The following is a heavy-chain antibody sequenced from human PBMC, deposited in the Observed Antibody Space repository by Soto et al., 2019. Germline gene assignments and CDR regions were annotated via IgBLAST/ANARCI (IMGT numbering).Heavy chain of an antibody. CDR3: ATVSSSSNAMDV. D-gene: IGHD2-2*01. CDR1: GASISGPNW. CDR2: IYHTGRA. V-gene: IGHV4-4*02. Sequence: LSLTCAVSGASISGPNWWSWVRQSPGTGLEWIGEIYHTGRAKYNPSLKSRVTLLVDKSKNEFSLKVTSVTAADTAVYYCATVSSSSNAMDVWGHGTTVTVSS. J-gene: IGHJ6*02.